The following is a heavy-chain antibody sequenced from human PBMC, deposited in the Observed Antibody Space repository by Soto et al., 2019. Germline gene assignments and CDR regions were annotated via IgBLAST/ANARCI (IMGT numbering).Heavy chain of an antibody. V-gene: IGHV2-5*02. CDR1: GFSLSTSGVG. J-gene: IGHJ6*02. CDR3: AHVLVVVANYGMDV. D-gene: IGHD2-15*01. Sequence: QITLKESGPTLVKPTQTLTLTCTFSGFSLSTSGVGVGWIRQPPGKALEWLALIYWDDDKRYSPSLTSRLTITKHTSKTQVVLTMTNIDPVDTATYYCAHVLVVVANYGMDVWGQGTTVTVSS. CDR2: IYWDDDK.